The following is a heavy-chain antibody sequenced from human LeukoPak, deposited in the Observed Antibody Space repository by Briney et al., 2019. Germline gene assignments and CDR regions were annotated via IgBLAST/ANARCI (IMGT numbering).Heavy chain of an antibody. Sequence: GGSLRLSCAASGFTFSSYGMHWVRQAPGKGLEWVAVIWYDGNNKYYADFVKGRFTISRDNSKNALYLQMNSLRAEDTAVYNCARDRGSREDGMDVWGQGTTVTVSS. V-gene: IGHV3-33*01. CDR2: IWYDGNNK. CDR1: GFTFSSYG. CDR3: ARDRGSREDGMDV. D-gene: IGHD1-26*01. J-gene: IGHJ6*02.